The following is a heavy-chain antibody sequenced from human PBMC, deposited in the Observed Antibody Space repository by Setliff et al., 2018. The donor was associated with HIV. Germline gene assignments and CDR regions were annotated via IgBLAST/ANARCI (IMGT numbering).Heavy chain of an antibody. V-gene: IGHV3-15*01. Sequence: GGSLRLSCAASGFTFRDAWMSWARQAPGKGLEWIGLIKNTGATQFAAPGKDRFTISRDISKTTVYLQMSSLKTEDTALYFCAADLPSRGGGEFDYWGQGTQVTVSS. J-gene: IGHJ4*02. CDR2: IKNTGAT. CDR3: AADLPSRGGGEFDY. D-gene: IGHD3-10*01. CDR1: GFTFRDAW.